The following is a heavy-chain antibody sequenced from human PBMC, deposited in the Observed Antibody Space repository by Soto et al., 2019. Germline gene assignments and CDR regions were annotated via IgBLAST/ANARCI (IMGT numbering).Heavy chain of an antibody. J-gene: IGHJ4*02. V-gene: IGHV6-1*01. CDR1: GDSVSSDSSA. CDR3: ARGWQLDY. Sequence: QVQLQQSGPGLVEPSQTLSLTCAISGDSVSSDSSAWNWIRQSPSRGLEWLGRTYYRSKWYNDYAVSVKSRMTINPDTSQNQFSLQMNSVTPEDTAIYYCARGWQLDYWGQGTLVTVSS. D-gene: IGHD6-13*01. CDR2: TYYRSKWYN.